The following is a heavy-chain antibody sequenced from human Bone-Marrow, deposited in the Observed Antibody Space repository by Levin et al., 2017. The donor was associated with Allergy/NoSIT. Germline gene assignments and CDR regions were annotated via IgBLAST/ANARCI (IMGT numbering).Heavy chain of an antibody. CDR1: GGSISSYF. D-gene: IGHD6-19*01. CDR3: ARDRIAVAANWFDS. J-gene: IGHJ5*01. V-gene: IGHV4-59*01. CDR2: ADSTGST. Sequence: GSLRLSCTVSGGSISSYFWSWIRQAPGKGLEWIGYADSTGSTKYNPALKSRVTISVDTSKNHFSLNLTSVTVADTAVYYCARDRIAVAANWFDSWGEGTLVTVSS.